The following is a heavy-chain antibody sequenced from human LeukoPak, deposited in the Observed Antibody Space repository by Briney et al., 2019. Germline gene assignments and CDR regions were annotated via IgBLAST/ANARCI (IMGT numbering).Heavy chain of an antibody. V-gene: IGHV3-23*01. D-gene: IGHD4-11*01. CDR3: AKDRDYSNGGGDWFDP. J-gene: IGHJ5*02. CDR1: GFTFSSYA. CDR2: ISGSGGST. Sequence: GGTLRLSCAASGFTFSSYAMSWVRQAPGEGLEWVSAISGSGGSTYYADSVKGRFTISRDNSKNTLYLQMNSLRAEDTAVYYWAKDRDYSNGGGDWFDPWGQGTLVTVSS.